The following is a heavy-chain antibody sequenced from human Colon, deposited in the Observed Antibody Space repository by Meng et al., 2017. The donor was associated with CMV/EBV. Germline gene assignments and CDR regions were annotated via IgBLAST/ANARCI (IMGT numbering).Heavy chain of an antibody. D-gene: IGHD1-7*01. Sequence: GESLKISCAASGFTFDDYAMTWVRQTPGKGLEWVSAINWNGAYTYYADSVKGRFTISRDSAKNSLYLRMNSLRAEDTAFYYCVTGTTGYFDLWGQGTLVTAPQ. V-gene: IGHV3-20*04. CDR1: GFTFDDYA. CDR3: VTGTTGYFDL. J-gene: IGHJ4*02. CDR2: INWNGAYT.